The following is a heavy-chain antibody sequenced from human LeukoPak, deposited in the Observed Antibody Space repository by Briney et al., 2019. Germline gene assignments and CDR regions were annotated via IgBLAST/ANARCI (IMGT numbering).Heavy chain of an antibody. CDR1: GFTVRSNY. V-gene: IGHV3-66*01. CDR3: ARVRDDYTYFDC. D-gene: IGHD4-11*01. Sequence: GGSLRLSCAASGFTVRSNYMSWVRQAPGKGLEWVSVIYSGGGTYYADSVRGRFTISRDNAKSTLYLQMNSLRAEDTAVYYCARVRDDYTYFDCWGQGTLVTVSS. J-gene: IGHJ4*02. CDR2: IYSGGGT.